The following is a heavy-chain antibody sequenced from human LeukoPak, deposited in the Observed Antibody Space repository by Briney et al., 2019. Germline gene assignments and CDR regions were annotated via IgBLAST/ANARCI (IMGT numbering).Heavy chain of an antibody. J-gene: IGHJ4*02. CDR3: AQGGSPGAFDY. D-gene: IGHD1-26*01. Sequence: GGSLRLSCAASGFTFSSYWMSWVRQAPGKGLEWVANIKQDGSEKYYVDSVKGRFTISRDNAKNTLYLQMNSLRAEDMAVYYCAQGGSPGAFDYWGQGALVTVSS. V-gene: IGHV3-7*01. CDR1: GFTFSSYW. CDR2: IKQDGSEK.